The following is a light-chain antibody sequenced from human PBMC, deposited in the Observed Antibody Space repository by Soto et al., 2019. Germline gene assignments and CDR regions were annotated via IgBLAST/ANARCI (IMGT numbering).Light chain of an antibody. V-gene: IGKV1-5*03. CDR2: TAS. Sequence: DIQITQSPSTLSASVGDRVTITCRASQSISPWLAWYQQKPGKAPKLLIYTASNLESGVPSRFSGSGSGTEFTLTISSLQPDDFATYYCQQYDTAWTFGQGTKVDI. CDR3: QQYDTAWT. CDR1: QSISPW. J-gene: IGKJ1*01.